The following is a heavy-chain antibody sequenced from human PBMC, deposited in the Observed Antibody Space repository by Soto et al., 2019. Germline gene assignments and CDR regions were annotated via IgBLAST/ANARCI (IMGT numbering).Heavy chain of an antibody. D-gene: IGHD2-21*01. CDR2: MNPYSGNT. Sequence: ASVKLSRKAAGYTNSNNDVGWVRKDTGQGLEWMGWMNPYSGNTGYAQKFQGRVTMTRDNSITTAYMELSSLRSEDTAVYYCVRAPLDYYSADYFDNWGQGTLVTVSS. J-gene: IGHJ4*02. V-gene: IGHV1-8*01. CDR1: GYTNSNND. CDR3: VRAPLDYYSADYFDN.